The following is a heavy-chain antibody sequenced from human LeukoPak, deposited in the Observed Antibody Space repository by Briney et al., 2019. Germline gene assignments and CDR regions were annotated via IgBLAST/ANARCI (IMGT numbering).Heavy chain of an antibody. J-gene: IGHJ3*02. D-gene: IGHD2-2*01. CDR2: IYYSGST. CDR1: GGSISSGGYY. Sequence: PSETLSLTGTVSGGSISSGGYYWSWIRQHPGKGLEWIGYIYYSGSTYYNPSLKSRVTISVDTSKNQFSLKLSSVTAADTAVYYCARGNGYQLPSGVGAFDIWGQGTMVTVSS. CDR3: ARGNGYQLPSGVGAFDI. V-gene: IGHV4-31*03.